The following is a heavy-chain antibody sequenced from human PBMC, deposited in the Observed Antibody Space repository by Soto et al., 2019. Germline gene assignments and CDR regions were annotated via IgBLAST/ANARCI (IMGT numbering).Heavy chain of an antibody. J-gene: IGHJ3*02. Sequence: EVQVVESGGGLVQPGGSLRLSCAASGFKFSTYWMSWVRQAPGKGLEWLANIKQDANEMYYVDSVKGRFTISGDSAKNSLFLIMDSLRVEDTAVYYSAAYNTSRRAAFDIWGQGTTVIVSS. CDR2: IKQDANEM. D-gene: IGHD1-20*01. V-gene: IGHV3-7*01. CDR3: AAYNTSRRAAFDI. CDR1: GFKFSTYW.